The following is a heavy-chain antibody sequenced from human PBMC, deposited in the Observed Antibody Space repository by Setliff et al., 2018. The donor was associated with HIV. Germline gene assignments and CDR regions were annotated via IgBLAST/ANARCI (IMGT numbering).Heavy chain of an antibody. CDR1: GGTFSSYA. CDR3: ARQNRYYYGSGSFHNWFDP. Sequence: SVKVSCKASGGTFSSYAISWVRQAPGQGLEWMGGIIPILGIANYAKKFQGRVTITADKSTSTAYMELSSLRSEDTAVYYCARQNRYYYGSGSFHNWFDPWGQGTLVTVSS. V-gene: IGHV1-69*10. J-gene: IGHJ5*02. CDR2: IIPILGIA. D-gene: IGHD3-10*01.